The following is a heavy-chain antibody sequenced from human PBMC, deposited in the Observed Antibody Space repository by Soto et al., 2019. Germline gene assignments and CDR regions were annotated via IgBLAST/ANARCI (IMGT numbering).Heavy chain of an antibody. Sequence: QVQLVESGGGVVQPGRSLRLSCAASGFTFSSYGMHWVRQAPGKGLEWVAVISYDGSNKYYADSVKGRFTISRDNSKNTLYLQMNSLRAEDTAVYYCAKDAEDIVVVGGGFFDYWGQGTLVTVSS. CDR1: GFTFSSYG. V-gene: IGHV3-30*18. J-gene: IGHJ4*02. D-gene: IGHD2-15*01. CDR2: ISYDGSNK. CDR3: AKDAEDIVVVGGGFFDY.